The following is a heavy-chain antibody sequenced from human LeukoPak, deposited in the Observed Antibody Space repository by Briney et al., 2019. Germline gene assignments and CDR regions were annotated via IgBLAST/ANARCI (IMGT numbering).Heavy chain of an antibody. CDR2: ISYDGSNK. Sequence: GGSLRLSCAASGFTFSSYALHWVRQAPGQGLEWVAVISYDGSNKYYADSVKGRFTISRDNSKNTLYLQMNSLRAEDTAVYYCARDDLDDYGDYNPDYWGQGTLVTVSS. V-gene: IGHV3-30-3*01. CDR1: GFTFSSYA. D-gene: IGHD4-17*01. J-gene: IGHJ4*02. CDR3: ARDDLDDYGDYNPDY.